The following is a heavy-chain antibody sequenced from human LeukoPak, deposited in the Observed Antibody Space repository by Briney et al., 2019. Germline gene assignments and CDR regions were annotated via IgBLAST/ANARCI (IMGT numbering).Heavy chain of an antibody. CDR3: ARSSGTYPDFDS. J-gene: IGHJ4*02. Sequence: GASVKVSCKASGYTFTAYYMHWVRQAPGQGLEWMGWINPDSGGTNYAQKFQGRVTMTRDTSINTAYMELSRLSSDDTAVYYCARSSGTYPDFDSWGQGTLVTVSP. CDR1: GYTFTAYY. D-gene: IGHD1-1*01. V-gene: IGHV1-2*02. CDR2: INPDSGGT.